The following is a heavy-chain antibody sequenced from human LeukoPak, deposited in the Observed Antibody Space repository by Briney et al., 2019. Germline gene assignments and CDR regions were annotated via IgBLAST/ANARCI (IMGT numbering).Heavy chain of an antibody. Sequence: ASVKVSCKASGYTFTSYAMQWVRQAPGRRLEWMGWINVGNANTKYSQKFQGRVTITRDTSASTAYMELSSLRSEDTAVYYCARSFTGGYDRRYFDLWGRGTLVTVSS. D-gene: IGHD3-22*01. J-gene: IGHJ2*01. CDR1: GYTFTSYA. CDR2: INVGNANT. CDR3: ARSFTGGYDRRYFDL. V-gene: IGHV1-3*01.